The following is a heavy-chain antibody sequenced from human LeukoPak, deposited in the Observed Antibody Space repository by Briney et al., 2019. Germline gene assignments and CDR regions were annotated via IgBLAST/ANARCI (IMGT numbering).Heavy chain of an antibody. V-gene: IGHV3-21*01. Sequence: SGGSLRLSCAASVFTFSSYSMNWVRQAPGKGLEWVSSISSSSSYIYYADSVKGRFTSARDNAKNSLYLQRNSLRAEDTAVYYCARPDDYGDSHDAFDIWGQGTMVTVSS. CDR2: ISSSSSYI. CDR3: ARPDDYGDSHDAFDI. D-gene: IGHD4-17*01. J-gene: IGHJ3*02. CDR1: VFTFSSYS.